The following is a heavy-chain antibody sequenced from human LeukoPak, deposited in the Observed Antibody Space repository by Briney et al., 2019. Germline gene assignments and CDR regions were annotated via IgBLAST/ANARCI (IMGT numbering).Heavy chain of an antibody. V-gene: IGHV3-30-3*01. D-gene: IGHD1-7*01. J-gene: IGHJ4*02. CDR3: ARPRDITGTTVPILDY. Sequence: GGSLRLSCAASGFTFSSYAMHSVRQAPGKGLEWVAVISYDGSNKYYADSVKGRFTISRGNSKNTLYLQMNSLRAEDTAVYYCARPRDITGTTVPILDYWGQGTLVTVSS. CDR2: ISYDGSNK. CDR1: GFTFSSYA.